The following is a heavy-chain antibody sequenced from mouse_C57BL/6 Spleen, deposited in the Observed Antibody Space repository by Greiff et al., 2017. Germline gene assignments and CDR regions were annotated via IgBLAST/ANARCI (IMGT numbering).Heavy chain of an antibody. D-gene: IGHD2-5*01. CDR1: GFSLTSYG. CDR3: AKPGSNYDFGAMDY. CDR2: IWGDGST. V-gene: IGHV2-3*01. Sequence: VKLLESGPGLVAPSQSLSITCTVSGFSLTSYGVSWVRQPPGKGLEWLGVIWGDGSTNYHSALISRLSISKDNSKSQVFLKLNSLQTDDTATYYCAKPGSNYDFGAMDYWGQGTSVTVSS. J-gene: IGHJ4*01.